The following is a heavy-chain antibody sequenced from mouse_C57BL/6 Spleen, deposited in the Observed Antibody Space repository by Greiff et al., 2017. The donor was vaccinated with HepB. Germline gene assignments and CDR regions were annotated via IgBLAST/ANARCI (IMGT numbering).Heavy chain of an antibody. CDR2: ISSGGSYT. D-gene: IGHD1-1*01. V-gene: IGHV5-6*01. CDR1: GFTFSSYG. J-gene: IGHJ4*01. Sequence: VQLKESGGDLVKPGGSLKLSCAASGFTFSSYGMTWVRQTPDKRLEWVATISSGGSYTYYPDSVKGRFTISRDNAKNTLYLQMSSLKSEDTAMYYCAREEVVASYYAMDYWGQGTSVTVSS. CDR3: AREEVVASYYAMDY.